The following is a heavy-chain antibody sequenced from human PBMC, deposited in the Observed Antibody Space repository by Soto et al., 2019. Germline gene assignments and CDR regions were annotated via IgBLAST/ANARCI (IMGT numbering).Heavy chain of an antibody. CDR1: GGSISSSSYY. CDR2: IYYSGST. D-gene: IGHD6-13*01. CDR3: ARPPASGSCWYGGLN. J-gene: IGHJ4*02. V-gene: IGHV4-39*01. Sequence: QLQLQESGPGLVKPSETLSLTCTVSGGSISSSSYYWGWIRQPPGKGLEWIGSIYYSGSTYYNPSPKSRVTVSADTSKIQASLYLSSVTAADTAVYYCARPPASGSCWYGGLNWGQGTLVTVSS.